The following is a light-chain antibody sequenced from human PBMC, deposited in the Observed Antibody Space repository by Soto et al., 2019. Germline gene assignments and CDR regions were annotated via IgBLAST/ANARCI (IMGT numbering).Light chain of an antibody. V-gene: IGKV3-20*01. J-gene: IGKJ1*01. Sequence: IVLRQSPATLSFSPGERATLSCWASQSVSNSLAWYQQRPGQAPRLLIYGASSRATGIPDRFSGSGSGTDFTLTISRLEPEDFAVYYCQQYGSSPETFGQGTKVDIK. CDR1: QSVSNS. CDR3: QQYGSSPET. CDR2: GAS.